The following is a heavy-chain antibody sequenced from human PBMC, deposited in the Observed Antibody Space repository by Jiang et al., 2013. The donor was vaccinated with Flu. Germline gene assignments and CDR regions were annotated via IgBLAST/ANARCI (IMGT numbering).Heavy chain of an antibody. J-gene: IGHJ4*02. V-gene: IGHV4-61*02. CDR1: GGSISSGSYY. CDR2: IYTSGST. D-gene: IGHD3-10*01. Sequence: GSGLVKPSQTLSLTCTVSGGSISSGSYYWSWIRQPAGKGLEWIGRIYTSGSTNYNPSLKSRVTISVDTSKNQFSLKLSSVTAADTAVYYCARDHQYGSGSYYSHFDYWGQGTLVTVSS. CDR3: ARDHQYGSGSYYSHFDY.